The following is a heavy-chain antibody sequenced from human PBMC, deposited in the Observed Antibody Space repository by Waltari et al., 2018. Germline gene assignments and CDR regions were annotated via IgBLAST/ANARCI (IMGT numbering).Heavy chain of an antibody. D-gene: IGHD4-17*01. CDR3: AMGPSLYGDYVPGDY. J-gene: IGHJ4*02. CDR1: GFTFSSYS. Sequence: EVQLVESGGGLVQPGGSLRLSCAASGFTFSSYSMNWVRQAPGKGLEWVSYISSSSSTTYYADSVKGRFTMSRDNAKNSLYLQMNSLRAEDTAVYYCAMGPSLYGDYVPGDYWGQGTLVTVSS. V-gene: IGHV3-48*04. CDR2: ISSSSSTT.